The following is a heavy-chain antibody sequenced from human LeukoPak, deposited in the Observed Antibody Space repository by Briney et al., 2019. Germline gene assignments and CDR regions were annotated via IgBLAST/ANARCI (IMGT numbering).Heavy chain of an antibody. Sequence: GESLKISCKGSGYSFTSYWIGWVRQMPGKGLEWMGIIYPGDSDTRYSPSFQGQVTISADKSISTAYLQWSSLKASDTAMYYCARHGHSSSLWFGYNWFDPWGQGTLATVSS. D-gene: IGHD6-13*01. CDR2: IYPGDSDT. V-gene: IGHV5-51*01. CDR3: ARHGHSSSLWFGYNWFDP. CDR1: GYSFTSYW. J-gene: IGHJ5*02.